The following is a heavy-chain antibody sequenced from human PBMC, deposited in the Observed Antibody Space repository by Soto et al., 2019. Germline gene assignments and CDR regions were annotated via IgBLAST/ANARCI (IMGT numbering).Heavy chain of an antibody. Sequence: EVQLVESGGGLVQPDRSLRLSCEASGFVFDDYAMHWVRQPPGKGLEWVSSISWNSGNIGYADSMKGRFTISRDNAKNSLYLQMNSLGTDDTALYYCAKDTDPGEVLDVSYFDHWGRGTLVTVSS. D-gene: IGHD3-10*01. J-gene: IGHJ4*02. CDR2: ISWNSGNI. V-gene: IGHV3-9*01. CDR3: AKDTDPGEVLDVSYFDH. CDR1: GFVFDDYA.